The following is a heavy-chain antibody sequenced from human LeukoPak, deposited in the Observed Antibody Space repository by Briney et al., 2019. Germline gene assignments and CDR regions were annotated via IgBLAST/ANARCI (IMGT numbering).Heavy chain of an antibody. CDR3: ARGSTNHYYYGMDV. V-gene: IGHV3-53*04. Sequence: GGSLRLSCAASGFTVSSNYMSWVRQAPGKGLEWVSVIYSGGSTYYADSVKGRFTISRHNSKNTLYLQMNSLRAEDTVVYYCARGSTNHYYYGMDVWGQGTTVTASS. J-gene: IGHJ6*02. CDR1: GFTVSSNY. CDR2: IYSGGST. D-gene: IGHD2-8*01.